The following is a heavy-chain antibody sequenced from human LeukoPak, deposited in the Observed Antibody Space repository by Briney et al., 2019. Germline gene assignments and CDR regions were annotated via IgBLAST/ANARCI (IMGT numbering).Heavy chain of an antibody. Sequence: SETLSLTWVVYGGSFSGYYWSWIRQPPGKGLEWIGYIYYSGSTYYNPSLKSRVTISVDTSKNQFSLKLSSVTAADTAVYYCASETSSGWSQSVHYWGQGTLATVSS. CDR2: IYYSGST. V-gene: IGHV4-30-4*08. D-gene: IGHD6-19*01. CDR1: GGSFSGYY. J-gene: IGHJ4*02. CDR3: ASETSSGWSQSVHY.